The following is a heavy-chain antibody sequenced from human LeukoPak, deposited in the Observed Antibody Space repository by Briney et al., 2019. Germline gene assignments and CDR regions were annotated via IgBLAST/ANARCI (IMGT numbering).Heavy chain of an antibody. CDR1: GGSISTYY. Sequence: SETLSLTCTVSGGSISTYYWNWIRQPPGKGLEWIGFIYSSGSTNYNPSLKSRVTISVDTSKSQFSLKLTSVTAADTAVYYCARIEEGYCSGGSCYYFDYWGQGTLVTVSS. J-gene: IGHJ4*02. V-gene: IGHV4-59*01. D-gene: IGHD2-15*01. CDR2: IYSSGST. CDR3: ARIEEGYCSGGSCYYFDY.